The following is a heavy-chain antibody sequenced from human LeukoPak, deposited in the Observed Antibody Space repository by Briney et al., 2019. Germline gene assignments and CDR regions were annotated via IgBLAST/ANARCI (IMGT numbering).Heavy chain of an antibody. CDR3: AKRKREYGDYDY. Sequence: PGGSLRLSCAASGFTFSHYAMTWVRQGPGQGLEWVSTVSESGDSIYYADSVKGRFIISRDNSKNTMYLQMNSLRAEDTAVYYCAKRKREYGDYDYWGQGTLVTVSS. CDR1: GFTFSHYA. V-gene: IGHV3-23*01. D-gene: IGHD4-17*01. CDR2: VSESGDSI. J-gene: IGHJ4*02.